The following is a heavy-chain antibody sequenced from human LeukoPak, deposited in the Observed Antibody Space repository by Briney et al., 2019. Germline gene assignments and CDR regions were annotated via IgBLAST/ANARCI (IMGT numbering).Heavy chain of an antibody. D-gene: IGHD2-2*01. J-gene: IGHJ4*02. CDR1: GFTFDDYA. CDR2: ISWNSGSI. Sequence: GGSLRLSCAASGFTFDDYAMHWVRQAPGKGLEWVSGISWNSGSIGYADSVKGRFTISRDTAKNSLYLQMNSLRAEDTALYYCAKGRYQLPLYYFDYWGQGTLVTVSS. CDR3: AKGRYQLPLYYFDY. V-gene: IGHV3-9*01.